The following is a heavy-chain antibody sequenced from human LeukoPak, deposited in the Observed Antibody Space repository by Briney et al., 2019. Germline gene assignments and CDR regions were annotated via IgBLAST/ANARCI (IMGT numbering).Heavy chain of an antibody. CDR3: ARDQGWFDY. CDR2: ISYDGSSK. V-gene: IGHV3-30-3*01. CDR1: GFTFSAYA. Sequence: GGSLRLSCAASGFTFSAYAMHWVRQAPDKGLEWVAVISYDGSSKYFTDSVKGRFSISRDNSKNTLYLQMNSLRAEDTAVYYCARDQGWFDYWGQGTLVSVSS. D-gene: IGHD6-19*01. J-gene: IGHJ4*02.